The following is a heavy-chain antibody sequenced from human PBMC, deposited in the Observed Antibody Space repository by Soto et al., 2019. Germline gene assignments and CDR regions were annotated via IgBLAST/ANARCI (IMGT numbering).Heavy chain of an antibody. CDR1: GGSFSGYY. J-gene: IGHJ6*02. CDR2: INHSGST. CDR3: ARGGYSNLDYYYGMDV. D-gene: IGHD4-4*01. Sequence: SETLSLTRAVYGGSFSGYYWSWIRQPPGEGLEWIGEINHSGSTNYNPSLRSRVTISVDTSKNQFSLKLSSVTAADTAVYYCARGGYSNLDYYYGMDVWGQGTTVTVSS. V-gene: IGHV4-34*01.